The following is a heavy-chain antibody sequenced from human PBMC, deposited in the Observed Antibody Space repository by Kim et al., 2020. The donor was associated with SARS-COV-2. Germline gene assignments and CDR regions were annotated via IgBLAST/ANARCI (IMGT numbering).Heavy chain of an antibody. V-gene: IGHV4-34*01. CDR2: INHSGST. Sequence: SETLSLTCAVYGGSFSGYYWSWIRQPPGKGLEWIGEINHSGSTNYNPSLKSRVTISVDTSKNQFCLKLSSVTAADTAVYYCARGRLPTIFGVVIFRYGMDVWGQGTTVTVSS. CDR3: ARGRLPTIFGVVIFRYGMDV. D-gene: IGHD3-3*01. CDR1: GGSFSGYY. J-gene: IGHJ6*02.